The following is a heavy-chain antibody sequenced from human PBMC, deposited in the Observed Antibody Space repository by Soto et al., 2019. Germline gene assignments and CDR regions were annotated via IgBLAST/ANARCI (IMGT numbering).Heavy chain of an antibody. CDR3: ARAEDVVVPAAFDY. CDR2: IKQDGSEK. Sequence: GGSLRLSCAASGITFSSYWMSWVRQAPGKGLEWVANIKQDGSEKYYVDSVKGRFTISRDNAKNSLYLQMNSLRAEDTAVYYCARAEDVVVPAAFDYWGQGTLVTV. J-gene: IGHJ4*02. V-gene: IGHV3-7*05. D-gene: IGHD2-2*01. CDR1: GITFSSYW.